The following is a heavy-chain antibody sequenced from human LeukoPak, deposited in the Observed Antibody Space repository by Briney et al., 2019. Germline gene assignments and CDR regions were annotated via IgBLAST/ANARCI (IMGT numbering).Heavy chain of an antibody. CDR3: ARVRLGELGYCSSTSCPWDY. CDR2: IKQDGSEK. Sequence: GGSLRLPCAASGFTFSSYSMNWVRQAPGKGLEWVANIKQDGSEKYYVDSVKGRFTISRDNAKNSLYLQMNSLRAEDTAVYYCARVRLGELGYCSSTSCPWDYWGQGTLVTVSS. V-gene: IGHV3-7*01. CDR1: GFTFSSYS. D-gene: IGHD2-2*01. J-gene: IGHJ4*02.